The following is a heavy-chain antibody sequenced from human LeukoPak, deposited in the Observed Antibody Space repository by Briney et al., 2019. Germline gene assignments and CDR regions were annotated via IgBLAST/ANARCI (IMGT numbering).Heavy chain of an antibody. J-gene: IGHJ4*02. D-gene: IGHD1-7*01. Sequence: SETLSLTCAVYGGSLSAYYWTWIRQPPGKGLEWIGEINHGGSTNYNPSLKSRVTISIDTSKNQFSLKLSSVTAADTAIYFCTGELAGTTVHYWGQGTLVTISS. CDR1: GGSLSAYY. V-gene: IGHV4-34*01. CDR2: INHGGST. CDR3: TGELAGTTVHY.